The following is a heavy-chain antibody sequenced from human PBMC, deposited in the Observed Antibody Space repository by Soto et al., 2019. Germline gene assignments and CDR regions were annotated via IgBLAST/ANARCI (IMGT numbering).Heavy chain of an antibody. CDR3: ARSTDGSGSYPYYYGMDV. CDR2: IIPIFGTA. Sequence: SVKVSCKASGGTFSSYAISWVRQAPGQGLEWMGGIIPIFGTANYAQKFQGRVTITADESTSTAYMELSSLRSEDTAVYYCARSTDGSGSYPYYYGMDVWGQGTTVTVSS. J-gene: IGHJ6*02. CDR1: GGTFSSYA. D-gene: IGHD3-10*01. V-gene: IGHV1-69*13.